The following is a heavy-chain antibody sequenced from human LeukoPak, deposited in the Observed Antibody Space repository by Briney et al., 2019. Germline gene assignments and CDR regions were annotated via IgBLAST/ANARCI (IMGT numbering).Heavy chain of an antibody. J-gene: IGHJ4*02. CDR1: GFTFSSYA. Sequence: GGSLRLSCAASGFTFSSYAMNWVRQAPGKGLEWVSGIRGGGVDTYYADSVKGRFTISRDNSKNTLYLQMNSLRAEDTAVYYCAKVFGSYYDSSGYYYDYWGQGTLVTVSS. D-gene: IGHD3-22*01. V-gene: IGHV3-23*01. CDR2: IRGGGVDT. CDR3: AKVFGSYYDSSGYYYDY.